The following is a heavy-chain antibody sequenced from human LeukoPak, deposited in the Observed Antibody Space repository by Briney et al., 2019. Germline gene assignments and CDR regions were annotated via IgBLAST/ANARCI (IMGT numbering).Heavy chain of an antibody. CDR1: GFTFSSYA. V-gene: IGHV3-30*04. D-gene: IGHD5-18*01. J-gene: IGHJ4*02. Sequence: GGSLRLSCAASGFTFSSYAMHWVRQAPGKGLEWVAVISYDGSNKYYADSVKGRFTISRDNSKNTLYLQMNSLRAEDTAVYYCARERIQLWLLGVWDRYGGQGTLVTVSA. CDR2: ISYDGSNK. CDR3: ARERIQLWLLGVWDRY.